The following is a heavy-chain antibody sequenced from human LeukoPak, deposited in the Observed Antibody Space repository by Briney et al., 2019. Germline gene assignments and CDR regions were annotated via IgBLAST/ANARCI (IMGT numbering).Heavy chain of an antibody. Sequence: SETLSLTCAVSGGSTSSYYWSWIRQPPGKGLEWIGYIYYSGSTNYNPSLKSRLTISIDTSKNQFSLKLSSVTAADTAVYYCARHSGAGTGFVYWGQGTLVTVSS. CDR1: GGSTSSYY. D-gene: IGHD6-19*01. CDR2: IYYSGST. V-gene: IGHV4-59*08. CDR3: ARHSGAGTGFVY. J-gene: IGHJ4*02.